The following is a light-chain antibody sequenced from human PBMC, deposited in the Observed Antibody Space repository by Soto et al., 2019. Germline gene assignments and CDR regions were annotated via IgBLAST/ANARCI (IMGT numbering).Light chain of an antibody. CDR3: QQYNSFWT. V-gene: IGKV1-5*03. J-gene: IGKJ1*01. CDR1: QSVSTW. CDR2: KAS. Sequence: DIQMTQSPSTLSASVGDRITITCRASQSVSTWLAWYHQKPGKAPKLLIHKASSLESGVPSRFSGSGSGTEFTLTISSLQPDDFGTYYCQQYNSFWTFGQGTKGDIK.